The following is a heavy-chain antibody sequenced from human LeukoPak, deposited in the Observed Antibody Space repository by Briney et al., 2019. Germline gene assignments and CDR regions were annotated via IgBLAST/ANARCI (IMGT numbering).Heavy chain of an antibody. CDR3: AKDTYDSDAFDI. J-gene: IGHJ3*02. Sequence: GGSLRLSCAASGFTFSSYAMAWVRQAPGKGLAWVSSISASGGSKSYADSVEAGISISRDNSKNTLYLQMNSLRAEDTAVYYCAKDTYDSDAFDIWGQGTMVTVSS. CDR2: ISASGGSK. V-gene: IGHV3-23*01. D-gene: IGHD3-3*01. CDR1: GFTFSSYA.